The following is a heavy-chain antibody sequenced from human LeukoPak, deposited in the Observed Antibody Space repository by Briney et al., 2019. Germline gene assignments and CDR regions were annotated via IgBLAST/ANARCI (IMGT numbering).Heavy chain of an antibody. CDR2: INPNSGGT. D-gene: IGHD6-13*01. V-gene: IGHV1-2*02. J-gene: IGHJ4*02. CDR1: GYTFTGYY. CDR3: ARAATAGDLRLDY. Sequence: ASVKVSCKASGYTFTGYYMHWVRQAPGQGLEWMGWINPNSGGTNYAQKFQGRVTMTRDTPISTAYMELSSLRSDDTAVYYCARAATAGDLRLDYWGQGILVIVSS.